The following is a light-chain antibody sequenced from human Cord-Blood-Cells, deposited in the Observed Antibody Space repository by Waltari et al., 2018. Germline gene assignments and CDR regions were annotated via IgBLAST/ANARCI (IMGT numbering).Light chain of an antibody. J-gene: IGLJ1*01. Sequence: QSALTQPASVSGSPGPSITISCTGTSSDVGSSNLVSWYQQHPGKAPNLMIYEGSKRPSGVSNRFSGSKSGNTASLTISGLQAEDEADYYCCSYAGSSTYVFGTGTKVTVL. CDR3: CSYAGSSTYV. V-gene: IGLV2-23*01. CDR2: EGS. CDR1: SSDVGSSNL.